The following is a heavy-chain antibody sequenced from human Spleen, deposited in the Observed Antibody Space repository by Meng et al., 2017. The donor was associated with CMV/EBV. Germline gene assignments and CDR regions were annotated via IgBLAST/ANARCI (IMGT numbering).Heavy chain of an antibody. CDR3: ARDRIVGATAFDY. V-gene: IGHV3-21*01. Sequence: LSLTCAASGFTFRSYSMHWVRQAPGKGLEWVSSISTSSNYIYYADSVKGRFTISRDNAKTSLYLQMNSLRVEDTAVYYCARDRIVGATAFDYWGQGTPVTVSS. J-gene: IGHJ4*02. CDR1: GFTFRSYS. CDR2: ISTSSNYI. D-gene: IGHD1-26*01.